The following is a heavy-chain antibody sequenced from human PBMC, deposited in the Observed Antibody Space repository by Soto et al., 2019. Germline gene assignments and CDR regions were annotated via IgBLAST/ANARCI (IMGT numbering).Heavy chain of an antibody. V-gene: IGHV1-69*08. CDR2: IIPILGIA. D-gene: IGHD5-12*01. J-gene: IGHJ5*02. CDR3: AREANGNPGYSGYEELGA. Sequence: QVQLVQSGAEVKKPGSSVKVSCKASGGTFSSYTISWVRQAPGQGLEWMGRIIPILGIANYAQKFQGRVTITADKSTSTAYMELSSLRSEDTAVYYCAREANGNPGYSGYEELGAWGQGTLVTVSS. CDR1: GGTFSSYT.